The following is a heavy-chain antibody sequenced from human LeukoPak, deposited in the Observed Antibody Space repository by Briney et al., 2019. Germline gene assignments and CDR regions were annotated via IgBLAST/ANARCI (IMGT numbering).Heavy chain of an antibody. Sequence: PGGSLRLSCAASGFTFNYAWMSWVRQAPGKGLEWVGRIKSKADGGTTDYAAPVKGRFTISRDDSKNTLYLQMNSLKTEDTAVYYCTTYRTITNGAFDIWGQGTMVTVSS. CDR1: GFTFNYAW. J-gene: IGHJ3*02. CDR3: TTYRTITNGAFDI. CDR2: IKSKADGGTT. V-gene: IGHV3-15*01. D-gene: IGHD3-10*01.